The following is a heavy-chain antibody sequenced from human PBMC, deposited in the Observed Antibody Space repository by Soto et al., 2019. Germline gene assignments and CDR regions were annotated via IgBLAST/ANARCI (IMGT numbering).Heavy chain of an antibody. V-gene: IGHV1-18*01. CDR1: GYTFTSYG. J-gene: IGHJ5*02. CDR3: AMLYYDFWSGYPDTRNWFDP. CDR2: ISAYNGNT. D-gene: IGHD3-3*01. Sequence: ASVKVSCKASGYTFTSYGISWVRQAPGQGLEWMGWISAYNGNTNYAQKLQGRVTMTTDTSTSTAYMELRSLRSDDTAVYYCAMLYYDFWSGYPDTRNWFDPWGQGTLVTVSS.